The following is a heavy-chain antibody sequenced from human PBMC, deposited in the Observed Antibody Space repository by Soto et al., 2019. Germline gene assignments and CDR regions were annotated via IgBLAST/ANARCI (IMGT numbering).Heavy chain of an antibody. J-gene: IGHJ4*02. CDR3: ARGDDNSGYYYAYDS. CDR1: AFTFSNYD. V-gene: IGHV3-48*03. D-gene: IGHD3-22*01. CDR2: ISGSGRTI. Sequence: EVQLVESGGGLVQPGGSLRLSCEASAFTFSNYDMNWVRQAPGKGLEWVSYISGSGRTIYYADSVKGRFTISRDSAKKSLFLQMNSLRAEDTALYYCARGDDNSGYYYAYDSWGQGTPVTVSS.